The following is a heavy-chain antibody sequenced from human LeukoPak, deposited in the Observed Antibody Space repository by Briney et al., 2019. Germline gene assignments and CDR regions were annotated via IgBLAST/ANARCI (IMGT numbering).Heavy chain of an antibody. Sequence: GGSLRLSCAASGFTFSSYGMSWVRQAPGKGLEWVSAISGSGGSTYYADSVKGRFTISRDNSKNTLYLQMNSLRAEDTAVYYCAAMTSVTTGDYWGQGTLVTVSS. D-gene: IGHD4-11*01. CDR3: AAMTSVTTGDY. CDR1: GFTFSSYG. V-gene: IGHV3-23*01. CDR2: ISGSGGST. J-gene: IGHJ4*02.